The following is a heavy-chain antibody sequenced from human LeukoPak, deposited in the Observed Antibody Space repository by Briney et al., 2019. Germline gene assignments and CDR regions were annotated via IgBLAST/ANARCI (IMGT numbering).Heavy chain of an antibody. CDR2: INPNSGGT. CDR1: GYTFTSYG. J-gene: IGHJ6*03. D-gene: IGHD2-2*01. V-gene: IGHV1-2*02. Sequence: ASVKVSCKASGYTFTSYGISWVRQAPGQGLEWMGWINPNSGGTNYAQKFQGRVTMTRDTSISTAYMELSRLRSDDTAVYYCATSTSSRGYYYMDVWGKGTTVTVSS. CDR3: ATSTSSRGYYYMDV.